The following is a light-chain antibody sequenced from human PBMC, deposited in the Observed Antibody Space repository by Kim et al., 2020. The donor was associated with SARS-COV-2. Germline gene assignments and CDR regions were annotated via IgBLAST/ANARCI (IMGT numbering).Light chain of an antibody. J-gene: IGKJ1*01. CDR3: QQCDGYSSWT. Sequence: SVGDRVSITCRASQTINNWLAWYQQKPGKAPKLLIYKASSLQSGVPSRFSGSGSGTEFTLTISILQPDDFATYYCQQCDGYSSWTFGQGTKVDIK. CDR1: QTINNW. CDR2: KAS. V-gene: IGKV1-5*03.